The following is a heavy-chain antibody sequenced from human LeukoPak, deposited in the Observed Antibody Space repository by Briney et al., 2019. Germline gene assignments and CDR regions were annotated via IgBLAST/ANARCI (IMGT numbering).Heavy chain of an antibody. J-gene: IGHJ6*02. Sequence: GGSLRLSCAASGFSFNSYSMNWVRQAPGKGLEWVSYISSSSSYIYYADSVKGRFTISRDNAKNSLYLQMNSLRAEDTAVYYCARVVELVVVPAAIDQHYYYGMDVWGQGTTVTVSS. CDR1: GFSFNSYS. D-gene: IGHD2-2*01. CDR2: ISSSSSYI. CDR3: ARVVELVVVPAAIDQHYYYGMDV. V-gene: IGHV3-21*05.